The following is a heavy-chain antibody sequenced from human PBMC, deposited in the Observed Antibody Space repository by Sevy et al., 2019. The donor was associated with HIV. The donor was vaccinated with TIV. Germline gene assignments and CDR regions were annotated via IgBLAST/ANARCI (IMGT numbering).Heavy chain of an antibody. Sequence: ASVKVSCKVSGYTLTELSLHWVRQAPGKGLEWMGGFNPEDGETIYAQKFQGRVTMTEDTSTDTAYLELSSLRSEDTAVYYCATVGAAWLRGAFDIWGQGTMVTVSS. CDR2: FNPEDGET. V-gene: IGHV1-24*01. D-gene: IGHD2-15*01. J-gene: IGHJ3*02. CDR1: GYTLTELS. CDR3: ATVGAAWLRGAFDI.